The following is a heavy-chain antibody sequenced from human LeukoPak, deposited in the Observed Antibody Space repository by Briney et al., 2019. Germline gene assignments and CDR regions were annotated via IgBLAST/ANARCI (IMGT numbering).Heavy chain of an antibody. D-gene: IGHD4-17*01. CDR1: GFTFSDFY. CDR2: ISGSGSGT. V-gene: IGHV3-23*01. Sequence: PGGSLRLSCAASGFTFSDFYMSWIRQAPGKGLEWVSTISGSGSGTYYADSVKGRFTVSRDSSKNTLYLQMNSLRVEDTAVYYCAKGDDYGDIDYWGQGTLVTVSA. CDR3: AKGDDYGDIDY. J-gene: IGHJ4*02.